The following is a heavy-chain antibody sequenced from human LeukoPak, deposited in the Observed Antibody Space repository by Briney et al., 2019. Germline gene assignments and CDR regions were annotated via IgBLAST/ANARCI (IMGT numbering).Heavy chain of an antibody. J-gene: IGHJ4*02. CDR3: ARDKGSQQLTN. CDR1: GGSISSGGYY. Sequence: TSETLSLTCTVSGGSISSGGYYWSWIRQPPGKGLEWIGYIYHSGSTYYNPSLKSRVTISVDRSKNQFSLKLSSVTAADTAVYYCARDKGSQQLTNWGQGTLVTVSS. V-gene: IGHV4-30-2*01. CDR2: IYHSGST. D-gene: IGHD6-13*01.